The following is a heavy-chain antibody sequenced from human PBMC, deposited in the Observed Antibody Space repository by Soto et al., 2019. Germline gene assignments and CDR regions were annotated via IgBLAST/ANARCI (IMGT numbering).Heavy chain of an antibody. CDR2: IVVGSGNT. Sequence: GASVKVSCKASGFTFTSSAVQWVRQARGQRLEWIGWIVVGSGNTNYAQKFQERVTITRDMSTSTAYMELSSRRSDDTAVYYCARASQMVINPYYYPMDAWGQGTTVTVSS. CDR1: GFTFTSSA. D-gene: IGHD3-22*01. J-gene: IGHJ6*02. CDR3: ARASQMVINPYYYPMDA. V-gene: IGHV1-58*01.